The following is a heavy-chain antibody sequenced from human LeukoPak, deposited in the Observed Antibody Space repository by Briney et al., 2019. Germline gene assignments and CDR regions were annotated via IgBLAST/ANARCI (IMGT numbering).Heavy chain of an antibody. J-gene: IGHJ5*02. CDR3: ARVGISSDNWFDP. D-gene: IGHD6-19*01. CDR1: GYTFISYD. V-gene: IGHV1-8*01. Sequence: GASVKVSCKASGYTFISYDIHWVRQARGQGLECMGWMNPNSGNTGYAQKFQGSVTMTRDTSLNTVYMELNSLRSEDTAVYYCARVGISSDNWFDPWGQGTLVTVSS. CDR2: MNPNSGNT.